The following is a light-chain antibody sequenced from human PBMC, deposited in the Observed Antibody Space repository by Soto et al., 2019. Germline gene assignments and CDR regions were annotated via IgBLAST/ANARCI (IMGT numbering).Light chain of an antibody. Sequence: DIPMTQSPSTLSASVGDRVTITCRASQSISSWLAWYQQKPGKAPKLLIYKASSLESGVPSRFSGSGSGTEFTLTISSLQPDDFATYYCQQYHSYHTFGQGTKLEIK. V-gene: IGKV1-5*03. CDR2: KAS. J-gene: IGKJ2*01. CDR3: QQYHSYHT. CDR1: QSISSW.